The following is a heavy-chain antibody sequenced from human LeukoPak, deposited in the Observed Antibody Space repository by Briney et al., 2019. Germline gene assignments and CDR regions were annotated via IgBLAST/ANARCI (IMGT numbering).Heavy chain of an antibody. CDR2: IYPGDSDT. D-gene: IGHD1-26*01. CDR3: ARQSYSGSYYMDC. V-gene: IGHV5-51*01. Sequence: GESLKISCKGSRYSFTTYWIAWVRQMPGKGLEWMGIIYPGDSDTRYSPSFQGQVTISADKSISTAYLQWSSLKASDTAMYYCARQSYSGSYYMDCWDQGTLVTVSS. CDR1: RYSFTTYW. J-gene: IGHJ4*02.